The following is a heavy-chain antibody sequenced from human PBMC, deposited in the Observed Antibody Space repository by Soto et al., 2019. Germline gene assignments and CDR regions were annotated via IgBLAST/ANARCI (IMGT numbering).Heavy chain of an antibody. D-gene: IGHD6-19*01. CDR1: GDSISSYY. CDR3: ARGGASGRYGFVDY. Sequence: QVQLQESGPGLVKPSETLSLTCTVSGDSISSYYWSWIRQPPGRGLEWIGCINYSGSTNDNPSLRSRVTISVDTSTNQFSLKLSSVTAADTAVYYCARGGASGRYGFVDYWGQGTLVTVSS. CDR2: INYSGST. J-gene: IGHJ4*02. V-gene: IGHV4-59*01.